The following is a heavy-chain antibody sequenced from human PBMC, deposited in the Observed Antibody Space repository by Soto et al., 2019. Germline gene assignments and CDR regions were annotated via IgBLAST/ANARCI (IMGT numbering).Heavy chain of an antibody. V-gene: IGHV1-69*01. D-gene: IGHD1-26*01. CDR1: GGTFSSYS. CDR2: IIPIFGTA. J-gene: IGHJ4*02. Sequence: QVQLVQSGAEVKKPGSSVKVSCKASGGTFSSYSINWVRQAPRQGLEWMGEIIPIFGTANYAQKFQGRVTITADESTSTAYMELSSLRSEDTAVYDCARDGGRHSGGIDYWGQGTLVTVSS. CDR3: ARDGGRHSGGIDY.